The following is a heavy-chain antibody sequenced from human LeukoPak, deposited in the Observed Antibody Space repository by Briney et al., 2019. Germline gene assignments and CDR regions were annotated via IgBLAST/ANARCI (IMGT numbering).Heavy chain of an antibody. CDR1: GFTFSGYS. J-gene: IGHJ4*02. D-gene: IGHD6-13*01. CDR3: ARLAAALTSDY. Sequence: PGGSLRLSCAVSGFTFSGYSMNWVRQAPGKGLEWASHISSRSITIYYADSVKGRFTISRDNSKNTLYLQMNSLRAEDTAVYYCARLAAALTSDYWGQGTLVTVSS. CDR2: ISSRSITI. V-gene: IGHV3-48*01.